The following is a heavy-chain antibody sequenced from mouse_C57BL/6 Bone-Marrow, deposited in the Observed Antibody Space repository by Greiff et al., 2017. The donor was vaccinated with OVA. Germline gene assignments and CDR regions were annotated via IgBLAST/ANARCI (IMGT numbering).Heavy chain of an antibody. D-gene: IGHD2-10*02. CDR3: ARTVWYPWYFDV. CDR2: IYPGSGST. J-gene: IGHJ1*03. Sequence: QVQLQQPGAELVKPGASVKMSCKASGYTFTSYWITWVKQRPGQGLEWIGDIYPGSGSTNYNEKFKSKATLTVDTTSSTAYMQLSSLTSEDSAVYYCARTVWYPWYFDVWGTGTTVTVSS. CDR1: GYTFTSYW. V-gene: IGHV1-55*01.